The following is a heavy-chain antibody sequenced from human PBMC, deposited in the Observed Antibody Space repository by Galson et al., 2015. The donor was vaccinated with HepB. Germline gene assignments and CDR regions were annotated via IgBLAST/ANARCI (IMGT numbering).Heavy chain of an antibody. V-gene: IGHV4-30-2*01. CDR3: ARGTNYDFLSGYYSSNWFDP. CDR2: IYHSGST. Sequence: TLSLTCTASGASIRSGDYSWSWIRQPPGKGLEWLGYIYHSGSTYYNPSLQSRVTISVERSKNQFSLELSSVTAADTAVYYCARGTNYDFLSGYYSSNWFDPWGQGSLVTVSS. D-gene: IGHD3-3*01. CDR1: GASIRSGDYS. J-gene: IGHJ5*02.